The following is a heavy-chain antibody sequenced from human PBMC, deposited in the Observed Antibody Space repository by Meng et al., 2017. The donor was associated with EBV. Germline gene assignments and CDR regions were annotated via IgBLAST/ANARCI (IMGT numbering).Heavy chain of an antibody. V-gene: IGHV1-69*01. D-gene: IGHD3-10*01. CDR1: GGTFTSDA. CDR2: LIPMSGAP. CDR3: ASESGRGYTPDY. J-gene: IGHJ4*02. Sequence: QVQEVQSGAGVKKPGSSVTVSCKTSGGTFTSDAISWVRQAPGQGLEWMGGLIPMSGAPNYAQKFQGRITITADESTSTHYMDLSSLRSEDTAVYYCASESGRGYTPDYWGQGTLVTVSS.